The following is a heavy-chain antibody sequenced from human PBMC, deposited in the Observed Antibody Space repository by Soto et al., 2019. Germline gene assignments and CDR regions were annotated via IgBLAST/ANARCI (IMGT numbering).Heavy chain of an antibody. J-gene: IGHJ5*02. V-gene: IGHV4-59*08. D-gene: IGHD3-9*01. CDR2: IYYSGST. CDR1: GGSISGYY. Sequence: PSETLSLTCTVAGGSISGYYWSWIRQPPGKGLEWIGNIYYSGSTNYNPSLKSRVTISVDTSKKQFSLKLSSVTAADTAVYYCARHAYYDILTGPFDPWGQGTLVTVSS. CDR3: ARHAYYDILTGPFDP.